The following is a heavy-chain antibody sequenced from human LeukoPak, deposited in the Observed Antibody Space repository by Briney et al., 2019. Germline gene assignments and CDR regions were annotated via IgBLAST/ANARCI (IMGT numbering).Heavy chain of an antibody. J-gene: IGHJ4*02. V-gene: IGHV3-30*03. CDR1: GFTFSSYG. CDR3: AAGSSGWSS. Sequence: GGSLRLSCAASGFTFSSYGMRWVRQAPGKGLEWVAVISYDGSNKYYADSVKGRFTISRDNSKNTLYLQMNSLRAEDTAVYYCAAGSSGWSSWGQGTLVTVSS. CDR2: ISYDGSNK. D-gene: IGHD6-19*01.